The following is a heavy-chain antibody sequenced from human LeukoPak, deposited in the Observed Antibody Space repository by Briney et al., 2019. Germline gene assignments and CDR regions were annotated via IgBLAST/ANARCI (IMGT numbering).Heavy chain of an antibody. CDR2: IKHSGSA. J-gene: IGHJ5*02. CDR1: GASCSGYY. CDR3: ASGSAIVVVPAATPGRGNWFDP. V-gene: IGHV4-34*01. Sequence: AETLSPTCAVYGASCSGYYWSWIRPPPRKGLEWTGEIKHSGSANYNPSLKSRVTVSVDTSKNQLSLNMSSLTAADTAVYYCASGSAIVVVPAATPGRGNWFDPWGQGTLVTVSS. D-gene: IGHD2-2*02.